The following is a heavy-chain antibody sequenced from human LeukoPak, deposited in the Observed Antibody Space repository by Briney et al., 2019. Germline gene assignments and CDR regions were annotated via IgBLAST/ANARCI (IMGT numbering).Heavy chain of an antibody. J-gene: IGHJ6*02. V-gene: IGHV4-39*02. CDR1: GGSISSSSYY. Sequence: SETLSLTCTVSGGSISSSSYYWGWIRQPPGKGLEWIGSIYYSGSTYYNPSLKSRVTISVDTSKNQFSLKLSSVTAADTAVYYCAREGMNGMDVWGQGTTVTVSS. CDR2: IYYSGST. CDR3: AREGMNGMDV. D-gene: IGHD3-10*01.